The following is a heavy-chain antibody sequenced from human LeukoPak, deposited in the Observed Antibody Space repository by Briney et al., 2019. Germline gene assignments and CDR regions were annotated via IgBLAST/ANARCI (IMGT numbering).Heavy chain of an antibody. D-gene: IGHD1-14*01. CDR2: IYYSGST. Sequence: PSETLSLTCTVSGGSISSGGYYWSWIRQHPGTGLEWIGYIYYSGSTYYNPSLKSRVTISVDTSKNQFSLKLSSVTAADTAVYYCASFNDARRAYYFDYWGQGTLVTVSS. V-gene: IGHV4-30-4*08. CDR3: ASFNDARRAYYFDY. CDR1: GGSISSGGYY. J-gene: IGHJ4*02.